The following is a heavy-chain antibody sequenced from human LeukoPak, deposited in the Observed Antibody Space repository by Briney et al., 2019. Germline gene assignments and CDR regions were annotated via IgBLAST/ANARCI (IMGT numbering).Heavy chain of an antibody. CDR3: TGYGDYIDY. D-gene: IGHD4-17*01. V-gene: IGHV3-7*01. CDR2: IKQDGSEE. CDR1: GFIFKSYW. Sequence: GGSLRLSCAASGFIFKSYWMSWVRQAPGKGLEWVANIKQDGSEENYVDSVRGRFTISRDNSKNTLYLQMNSLRAEDTAVYYCTGYGDYIDYWGQGTLVTVSS. J-gene: IGHJ4*02.